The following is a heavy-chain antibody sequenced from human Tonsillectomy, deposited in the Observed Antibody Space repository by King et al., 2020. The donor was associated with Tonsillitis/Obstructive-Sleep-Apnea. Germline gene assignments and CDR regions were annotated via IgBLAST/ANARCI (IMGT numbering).Heavy chain of an antibody. CDR2: IYYSGRT. V-gene: IGHV4-31*03. CDR3: ARSPYDSSGYYYYFDY. CDR1: GGSISSGGYY. D-gene: IGHD3-22*01. Sequence: VQLQESGPGLVKPSQTLSLTCTVSGGSISSGGYYWSWIRQHPGKGLEWIGYIYYSGRTYCNPSLKSRVTISVDTSKNQFSLRLSFVTAADTAVYYCARSPYDSSGYYYYFDYWGQGTLVTVSS. J-gene: IGHJ4*02.